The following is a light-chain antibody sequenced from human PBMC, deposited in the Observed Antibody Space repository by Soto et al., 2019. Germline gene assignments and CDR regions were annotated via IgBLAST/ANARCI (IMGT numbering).Light chain of an antibody. V-gene: IGKV3D-15*01. CDR2: GAS. Sequence: EIVMTQSPATLSVSPGERATLSCRASQSGNIYLAWYQQKPGQAPRLLIFGASSRATGIPARFSGSGSGTEFNLTISSLQSEDFAVYFCQQYDDWLRLTVGGGTKVEIK. CDR3: QQYDDWLRLT. J-gene: IGKJ4*01. CDR1: QSGNIY.